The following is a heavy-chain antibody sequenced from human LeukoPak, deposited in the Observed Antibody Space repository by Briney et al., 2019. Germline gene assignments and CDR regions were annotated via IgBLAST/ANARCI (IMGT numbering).Heavy chain of an antibody. CDR1: GDPITSSPYY. CDR2: IYYSGST. Sequence: PSQTLSLTCTVSGDPITSSPYYWTWIRQPPGKGLEWIGYIYYSGSTNYNPSLKSRVTISVDTSKNQFSLKLSSVTAADTAVYYCARDETTGRFDPWGQGTLVTVSS. CDR3: ARDETTGRFDP. V-gene: IGHV4-61*01. D-gene: IGHD1-1*01. J-gene: IGHJ5*02.